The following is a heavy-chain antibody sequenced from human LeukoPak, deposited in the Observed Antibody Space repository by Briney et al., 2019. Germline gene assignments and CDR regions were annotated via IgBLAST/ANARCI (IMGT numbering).Heavy chain of an antibody. CDR3: VRNGYRDSAGFDI. CDR1: GFTFRTYG. CDR2: IWYDGSNK. Sequence: PGGSLRLSCAASGFTFRTYGMHWVRQAPGKGLEWVAVIWYDGSNKNYGDSVKGRFTISRDNSKSTLYLQMNSLRAEDTAVYYCVRNGYRDSAGFDIWGLGTMVTVSS. D-gene: IGHD5-18*01. V-gene: IGHV3-33*01. J-gene: IGHJ3*02.